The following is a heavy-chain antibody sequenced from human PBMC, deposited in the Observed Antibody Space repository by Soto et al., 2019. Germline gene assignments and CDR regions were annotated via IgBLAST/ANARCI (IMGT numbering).Heavy chain of an antibody. CDR1: GGSVSSGSYH. CDR2: IYHSGST. D-gene: IGHD6-19*01. J-gene: IGHJ5*02. CDR3: ARLSVAWFAP. V-gene: IGHV4-61*01. Sequence: PSETLSLTCTVSGGSVSSGSYHWGWIRQPPGKGLEWIGYIYHSGSTNYNPSLKSRVTISVDTSKNQFSLSLTSVTVADTAVYYWARLSVAWFAPWGQGTLVTVSS.